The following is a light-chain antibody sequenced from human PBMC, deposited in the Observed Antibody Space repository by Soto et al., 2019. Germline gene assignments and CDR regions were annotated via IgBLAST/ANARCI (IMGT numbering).Light chain of an antibody. CDR1: QSISSN. V-gene: IGKV3-20*01. CDR2: RTS. CDR3: QQYGSSLWT. J-gene: IGKJ1*01. Sequence: EIVMTQSPATLSVSPGERATLSCRASQSISSNLAWYQQKPGQAPRLLMFRTSSRATGFPARFSGSGSGTDFNLTISRLEPEDFAVYYCQQYGSSLWTFGQGTKVEIK.